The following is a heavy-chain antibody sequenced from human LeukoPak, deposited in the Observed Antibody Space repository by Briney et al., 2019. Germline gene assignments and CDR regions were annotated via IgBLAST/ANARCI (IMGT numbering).Heavy chain of an antibody. CDR3: ARGNYGDYVRYFDY. J-gene: IGHJ4*02. D-gene: IGHD4-17*01. V-gene: IGHV4-39*07. CDR1: GGSISSSSYY. Sequence: SETLSLTCTVSGGSISSSSYYWGWIRQPPGKGLEWIGSIYYSGSTYYNLSLKSRVTISVDTSKNQFSLKLSSVTAADTAVYYCARGNYGDYVRYFDYWGQGTLVTVSS. CDR2: IYYSGST.